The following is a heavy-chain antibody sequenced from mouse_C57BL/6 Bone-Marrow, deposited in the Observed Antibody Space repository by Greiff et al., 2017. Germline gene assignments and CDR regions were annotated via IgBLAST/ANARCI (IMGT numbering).Heavy chain of an antibody. CDR2: ISSGSSTI. V-gene: IGHV5-17*01. Sequence: EVKLVESGGGLVKPGGSLKLSCAASGFTFSDYGMHWVRQAPEKGLEWVAYISSGSSTIYYADTVKGRFTISRDNAKNTLFLQMTSLRSEDTAMYYCARDYYPDYAMDYWGQGTSVTVSS. CDR3: ARDYYPDYAMDY. CDR1: GFTFSDYG. D-gene: IGHD1-1*01. J-gene: IGHJ4*01.